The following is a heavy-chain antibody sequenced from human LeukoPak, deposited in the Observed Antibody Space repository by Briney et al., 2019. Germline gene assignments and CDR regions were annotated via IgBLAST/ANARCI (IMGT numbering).Heavy chain of an antibody. D-gene: IGHD1-1*01. CDR3: AKVRGTLSSHFFFDY. J-gene: IGHJ4*02. CDR1: GFSFGEYA. V-gene: IGHV3-9*01. CDR2: ISYNGAFI. Sequence: GGSLRLSCAASGFSFGEYAMHWVRQAPGKGLEWLSIISYNGAFIDYADSVKGRFTVSRDNAENFLFLHMNSLRPEDTAFYYCAKVRGTLSSHFFFDYWGQGIRVTVSS.